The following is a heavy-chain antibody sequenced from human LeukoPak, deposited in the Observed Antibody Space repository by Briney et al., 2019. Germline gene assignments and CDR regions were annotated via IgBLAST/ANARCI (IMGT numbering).Heavy chain of an antibody. J-gene: IGHJ4*02. V-gene: IGHV3-23*01. CDR2: ISRSGEST. CDR1: GFTFSSYA. Sequence: GGSLRLSCAASGFTFSSYAMSWVRQAPGKGLEWVSSISRSGESTFYADSVRGRFTISRDNSKNAVSLQMESLRAEDTALFYCAKDYAVGSIDYWGQGTLVTVSS. D-gene: IGHD3-16*01. CDR3: AKDYAVGSIDY.